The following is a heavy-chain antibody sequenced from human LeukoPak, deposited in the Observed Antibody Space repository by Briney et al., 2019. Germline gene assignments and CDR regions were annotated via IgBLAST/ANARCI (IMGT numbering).Heavy chain of an antibody. V-gene: IGHV4-59*01. J-gene: IGHJ5*02. Sequence: SETLSLTCTVSGGSISSYYWSWIRQPPGKGLKWIGYIYYSGSTNYNPSLKSRVTISVDTSKNQFSLKLSSVTAADTAVYYCARARGSYRDNWFDPWGQGTLVTVSS. CDR1: GGSISSYY. CDR3: ARARGSYRDNWFDP. CDR2: IYYSGST. D-gene: IGHD3-16*02.